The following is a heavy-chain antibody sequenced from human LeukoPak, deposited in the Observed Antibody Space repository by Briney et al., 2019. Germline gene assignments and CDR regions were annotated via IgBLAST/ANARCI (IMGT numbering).Heavy chain of an antibody. CDR2: ISYDGSNK. V-gene: IGHV3-30-3*01. CDR3: ARGIAVAGPPFDY. Sequence: PGRSLRLSCAAPGFTFSSYAMHWVRQAPGKGLEWVAVISYDGSNKYYADSVKGRFTISRDNSKDTLYLQMNSLRAEDTAVYYCARGIAVAGPPFDYWGQGTLVTVSS. CDR1: GFTFSSYA. J-gene: IGHJ4*02. D-gene: IGHD6-19*01.